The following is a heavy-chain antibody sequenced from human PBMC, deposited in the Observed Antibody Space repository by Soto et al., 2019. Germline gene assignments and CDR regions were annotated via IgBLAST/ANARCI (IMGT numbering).Heavy chain of an antibody. CDR1: GGSISTDSHY. J-gene: IGHJ1*01. D-gene: IGHD3-16*01. V-gene: IGHV4-39*01. CDR2: IYYHGNT. CDR3: ARRGRLSAEYFHH. Sequence: QLQLQESGPGLVKPSETLPLTCTVSGGSISTDSHYWGWIRQPPGKGLEWIGSIYYHGNTYYNPSLQTRVSISVDTSKNQFSLKLSSVTAADTAVYYCARRGRLSAEYFHHWGQGTLVTVSS.